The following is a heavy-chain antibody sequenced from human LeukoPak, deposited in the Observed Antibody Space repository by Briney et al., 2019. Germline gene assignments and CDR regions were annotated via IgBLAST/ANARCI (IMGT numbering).Heavy chain of an antibody. CDR2: IISDGSST. J-gene: IGHJ3*02. CDR3: AREDVDITVATSGAFDI. Sequence: GGSLRLSCAASGFTFNRFWMHWVRQAPGKGLVWVSRIISDGSSTNYADSVKGGFTISRDNAKNTRYLQMNSLRAEDTALYYCAREDVDITVATSGAFDIWGQGTMVTVSS. CDR1: GFTFNRFW. D-gene: IGHD6-19*01. V-gene: IGHV3-74*01.